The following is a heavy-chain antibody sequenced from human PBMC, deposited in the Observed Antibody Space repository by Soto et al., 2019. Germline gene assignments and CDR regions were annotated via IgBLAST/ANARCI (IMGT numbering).Heavy chain of an antibody. CDR3: ARLDSSGYHMESYNWFDP. CDR2: IYPGDSDT. D-gene: IGHD3-22*01. V-gene: IGHV5-51*01. CDR1: GYSFTSYW. J-gene: IGHJ5*02. Sequence: LGESLKISCKGSGYSFTSYWIGWVRQMPGKGLEWMGIIYPGDSDTRYSPSFQGQVTISADKSISTAYLQWSSLKASDTAMYYCARLDSSGYHMESYNWFDPWGQGTLVTVSS.